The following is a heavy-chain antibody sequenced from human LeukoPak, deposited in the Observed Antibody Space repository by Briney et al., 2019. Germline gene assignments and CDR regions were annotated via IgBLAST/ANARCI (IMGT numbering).Heavy chain of an antibody. CDR2: ITGSGLRT. V-gene: IGHV3-23*01. CDR3: ARTGRFGETHFDY. Sequence: PGGSLRLSCAASGFTFSRYAMTWVRQARGKGLEWVSTITGSGLRTYYPDSVKGRFTITRDNTENSLYLQMNSLGVEDTAIYYCARTGRFGETHFDYWGQGTLVTVSS. J-gene: IGHJ4*02. D-gene: IGHD3-10*01. CDR1: GFTFSRYA.